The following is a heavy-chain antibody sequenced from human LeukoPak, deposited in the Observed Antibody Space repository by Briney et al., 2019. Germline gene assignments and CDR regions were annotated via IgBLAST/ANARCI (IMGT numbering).Heavy chain of an antibody. CDR2: IRYDGSNK. Sequence: GGSLRLSCAASGFTFDDYGMSWVRQAPGKGLEWVAFIRYDGSNKYYADSVKGRFTISRDNSKNTLYLQMNSLRAEDTAVYYCAKVGPDAFDIWGQGTMVTVSS. V-gene: IGHV3-30*02. CDR3: AKVGPDAFDI. CDR1: GFTFDDYG. J-gene: IGHJ3*02. D-gene: IGHD3-10*01.